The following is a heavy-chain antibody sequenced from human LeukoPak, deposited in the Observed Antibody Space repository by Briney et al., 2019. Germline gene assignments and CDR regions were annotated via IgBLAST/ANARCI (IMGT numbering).Heavy chain of an antibody. Sequence: SETLSLTCTVSGGSISSSSYYWGWIRQPPGKGLEWIGSIYYSGSTYYNPSLKSRVTISVDTSKNQFSLKLSSVTAADTAVYYCARAPFIVVVPAAMSKGFDYWGQGTLVTVSS. CDR2: IYYSGST. D-gene: IGHD2-2*01. CDR3: ARAPFIVVVPAAMSKGFDY. CDR1: GGSISSSSYY. V-gene: IGHV4-39*07. J-gene: IGHJ4*02.